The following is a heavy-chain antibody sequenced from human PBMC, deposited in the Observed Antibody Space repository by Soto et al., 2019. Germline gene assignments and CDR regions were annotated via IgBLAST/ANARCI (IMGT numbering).Heavy chain of an antibody. Sequence: SETLSLTCTVSGGSISSSYWSWIRQPPGKGLDWIGYIYDSGSTYYNPSLKSRVTISVDTSRNQFSLKLSSVTAADTAVYYCARPLYGSGSYYNSPSDAMDVWGQGTTVTVSS. CDR3: ARPLYGSGSYYNSPSDAMDV. J-gene: IGHJ6*02. CDR2: IYDSGST. V-gene: IGHV4-59*08. CDR1: GGSISSSY. D-gene: IGHD3-10*01.